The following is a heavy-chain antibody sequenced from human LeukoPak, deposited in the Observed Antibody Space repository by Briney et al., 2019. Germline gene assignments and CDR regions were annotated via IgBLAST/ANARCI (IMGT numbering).Heavy chain of an antibody. CDR1: GDSISSGYY. V-gene: IGHV4-38-2*02. D-gene: IGHD6-6*01. Sequence: SETLSLTCADSGDSISSGYYWGWIRQPPGKGLEWIGSIYHSGSTYYNPSLKSRVTISVDTSKNQFSLKLSSVTAADTAVYYCARDKQLVHEYWGQGTLVTVSS. CDR3: ARDKQLVHEY. J-gene: IGHJ4*02. CDR2: IYHSGST.